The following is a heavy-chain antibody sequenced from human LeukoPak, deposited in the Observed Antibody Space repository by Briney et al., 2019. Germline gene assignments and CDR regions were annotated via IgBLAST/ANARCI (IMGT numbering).Heavy chain of an antibody. J-gene: IGHJ4*02. CDR3: ARDVPAAPPDY. CDR1: GFTFSSYS. CDR2: ISSSSSYI. Sequence: GGPLRLSCAASGFTFSSYSMNWVRQAPGKGLEWVSSISSSSSYIYYADSVKGRFTISRDNAKNSLYLQMNSLRAEDTAVYYCARDVPAAPPDYWGQGTLVTVSS. D-gene: IGHD2-2*01. V-gene: IGHV3-21*01.